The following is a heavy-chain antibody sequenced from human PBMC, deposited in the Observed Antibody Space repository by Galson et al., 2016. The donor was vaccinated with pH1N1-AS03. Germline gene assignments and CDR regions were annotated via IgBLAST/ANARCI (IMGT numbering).Heavy chain of an antibody. J-gene: IGHJ4*02. V-gene: IGHV3-23*01. CDR2: VVTSGDT. Sequence: SLRLSCAASGFTFRNYGMYWFRQPPGKGLEWVSGVVTSGDTYFADSVKGRFSISRDDSKNTMYLQMDSLGVEDTAIYYCAKDRVYDDSQWVFDYWGQGNPVTVSS. D-gene: IGHD5/OR15-5a*01. CDR1: GFTFRNYG. CDR3: AKDRVYDDSQWVFDY.